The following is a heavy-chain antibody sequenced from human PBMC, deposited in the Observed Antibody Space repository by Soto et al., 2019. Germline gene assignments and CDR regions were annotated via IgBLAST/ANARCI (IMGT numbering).Heavy chain of an antibody. D-gene: IGHD3-10*01. Sequence: GSLRLSCSASGFTFNSFAMHWVRQAPGKGLEFVSYISSSGLTTYYADFAEGRFTISRDNAKDSLYLHLNSLRVGDTAVYYCARYGTRGDWWGLGTQVTSPQ. J-gene: IGHJ5*01. CDR2: ISSSGLTT. CDR3: ARYGTRGDW. CDR1: GFTFNSFA. V-gene: IGHV3-48*04.